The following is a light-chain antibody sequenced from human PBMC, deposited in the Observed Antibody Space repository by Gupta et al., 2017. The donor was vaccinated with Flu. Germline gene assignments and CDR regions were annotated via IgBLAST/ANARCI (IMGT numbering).Light chain of an antibody. CDR3: MKARQTPYT. CDR1: QSLLHSNGYNY. J-gene: IGKJ2*01. V-gene: IGKV2-28*01. CDR2: LGS. Sequence: VIPPSLLSLPVTPGEPASISCRSSQSLLHSNGYNYLDWYLKKPGQSPQRLSELGSNRASGVPDRSRSSGSGQEWTLKISRVEAEDGGVEAGMKARQTPYTCGQGTKLEIK.